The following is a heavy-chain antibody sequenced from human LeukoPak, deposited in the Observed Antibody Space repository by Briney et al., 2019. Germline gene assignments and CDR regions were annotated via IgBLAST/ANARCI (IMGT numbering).Heavy chain of an antibody. V-gene: IGHV3-33*01. CDR1: GFTFSSYG. Sequence: GGSLRLSCAASGFTFSSYGMHWVRQAPGKGLEWVAVIWYDGSNKYYADSVKGRFTISRDNSKNTLYLQMNSLRAEDTAVYYCARGGVMTTVTYYYYYYMDVWGKGTTVTVSS. CDR2: IWYDGSNK. D-gene: IGHD4-11*01. J-gene: IGHJ6*03. CDR3: ARGGVMTTVTYYYYYYMDV.